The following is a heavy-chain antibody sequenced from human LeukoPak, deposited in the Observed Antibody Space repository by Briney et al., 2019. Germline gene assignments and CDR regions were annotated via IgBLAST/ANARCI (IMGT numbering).Heavy chain of an antibody. CDR3: DTFSMIVVVITD. J-gene: IGHJ4*02. CDR1: GFTFSNAW. D-gene: IGHD3-22*01. Sequence: GGSLRLSCAASGFTFSNAWMSWIRQAPGKGLEWVGRIKSKTDGGTTDYAAPVKGRFTISRDDSKNTLYLQMNSLKTEDTAVYYFDTFSMIVVVITDWGQGTLVTVSS. V-gene: IGHV3-15*01. CDR2: IKSKTDGGTT.